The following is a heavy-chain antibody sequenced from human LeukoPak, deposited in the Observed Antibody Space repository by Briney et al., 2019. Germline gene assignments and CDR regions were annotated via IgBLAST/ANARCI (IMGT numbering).Heavy chain of an antibody. CDR2: MNPSGGST. CDR3: SRAGAVAGGDY. CDR1: GYTFTSYY. D-gene: IGHD6-19*01. V-gene: IGHV1-46*01. J-gene: IGHJ4*02. Sequence: GASVKVSCKASGYTFTSYYMHWVRQAPGQGLEWMGIMNPSGGSTSYAQKFQGRVTMTRDTFTSTVYMELSSLRSDDTAVYYCSRAGAVAGGDYWGQGTLVTVSS.